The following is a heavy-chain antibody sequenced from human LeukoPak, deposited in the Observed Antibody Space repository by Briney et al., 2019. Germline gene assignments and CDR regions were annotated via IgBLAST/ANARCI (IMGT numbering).Heavy chain of an antibody. CDR1: GAYINSYY. Sequence: PSETLSLTCTVSGAYINSYYWIWIRQPPGQGLEWIGYIFYTGSANYNPSLNNRVTISLDTSKNQFSLTLSSVTAADTAMYFCARSTAAGPSPESWGQGTLVTVSS. J-gene: IGHJ5*02. V-gene: IGHV4-59*01. D-gene: IGHD6-13*01. CDR3: ARSTAAGPSPES. CDR2: IFYTGSA.